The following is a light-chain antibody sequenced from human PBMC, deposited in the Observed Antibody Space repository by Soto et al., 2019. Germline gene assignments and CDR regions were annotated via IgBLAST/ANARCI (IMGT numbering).Light chain of an antibody. CDR1: SSDIGGNNH. CDR3: SSYTGSYEV. J-gene: IGLJ1*01. Sequence: QSVLAQPPSASGSPGQSVTISCTGTSSDIGGNNHVSWYQQHPGKAPKVMIYEVSKRPSGVPDRFSGSKSGNTASLTVSGLQAEDEADYYCSSYTGSYEVFATGTKVIVL. CDR2: EVS. V-gene: IGLV2-8*01.